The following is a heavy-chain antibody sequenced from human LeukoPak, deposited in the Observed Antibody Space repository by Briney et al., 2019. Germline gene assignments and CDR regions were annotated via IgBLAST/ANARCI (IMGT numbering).Heavy chain of an antibody. V-gene: IGHV3-23*01. J-gene: IGHJ4*02. CDR2: ISGSGGST. CDR1: GFTFSSYA. D-gene: IGHD4-17*01. CDR3: ATEDYGDCVGYFDY. Sequence: GGSLRHSCAASGFTFSSYAMSWVRQAPGKGLEWVSAISGSGGSTYYADSVKGRFTISRDNSKNTLYLQMNSLRAEDTAVYYCATEDYGDCVGYFDYWGQGTLVTVSS.